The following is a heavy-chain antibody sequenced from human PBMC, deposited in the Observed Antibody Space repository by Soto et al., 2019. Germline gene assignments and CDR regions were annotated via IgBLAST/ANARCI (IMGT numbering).Heavy chain of an antibody. V-gene: IGHV4-30-2*01. D-gene: IGHD2-21*01. J-gene: IGHJ4*02. CDR3: TRGGDAYKNGH. CDR2: IYHSGST. CDR1: GGSISSGCYS. Sequence: SETLSLTCAVSGGSISSGCYSWNWIRHPPGKGLEWIGYIYHSGSTLYNPSLKSRVTISVDKAKNQFSLKLTSVTAADTAVYYCTRGGDAYKNGHWGQGTLVTVSS.